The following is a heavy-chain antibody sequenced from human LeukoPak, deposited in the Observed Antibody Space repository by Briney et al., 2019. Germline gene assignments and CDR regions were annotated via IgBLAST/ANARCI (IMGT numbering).Heavy chain of an antibody. Sequence: ASVNVSGKASGYSFTSYGIKWGRQAPGQGRECRVWSSAYNGYTNYAQKLQASRTITTDTSTSTAYLALRSLSSDDTAVYYCAPIRITLVRGVSLHSSDPSGQGTLVTVSS. CDR3: APIRITLVRGVSLHSSDP. V-gene: IGHV1-18*04. CDR2: SSAYNGYT. D-gene: IGHD3-10*01. J-gene: IGHJ5*02. CDR1: GYSFTSYG.